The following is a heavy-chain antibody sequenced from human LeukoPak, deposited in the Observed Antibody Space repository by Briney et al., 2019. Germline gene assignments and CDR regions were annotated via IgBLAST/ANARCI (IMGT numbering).Heavy chain of an antibody. J-gene: IGHJ5*02. CDR2: IYYSGST. D-gene: IGHD1-26*01. CDR1: GGSISSSSYY. V-gene: IGHV4-39*07. CDR3: ARDTMGGRGWFDP. Sequence: MASETLSLTCTVSGGSISSSSYYWGWIRQPPGKGLEWIGSIYYSGSTYYNPSLKSRVTISVDTSKNQFSLKLSSVTAADTAVYYCARDTMGGRGWFDPWGQGTLVTVSS.